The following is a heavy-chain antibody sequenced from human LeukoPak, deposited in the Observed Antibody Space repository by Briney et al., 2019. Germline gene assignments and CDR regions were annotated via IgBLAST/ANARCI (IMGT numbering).Heavy chain of an antibody. D-gene: IGHD3-9*01. V-gene: IGHV3-7*03. J-gene: IGHJ3*02. CDR3: ARSDILTGYRVPAASDI. Sequence: PGGSLRLSCAASGFTFSSYWMSWVRQAPGKGLEWVANIKQDGSEKYYADSVKGRFTISRDNAKNSLYLQMNSLRAEDTAVYYCARSDILTGYRVPAASDIWGQGTMVTVSS. CDR2: IKQDGSEK. CDR1: GFTFSSYW.